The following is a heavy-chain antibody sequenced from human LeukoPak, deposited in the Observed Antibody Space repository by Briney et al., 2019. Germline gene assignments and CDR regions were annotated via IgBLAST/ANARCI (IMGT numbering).Heavy chain of an antibody. V-gene: IGHV1-8*01. CDR2: MNPNSGNT. Sequence: ASVKVSCKASGYTFTSYDINWVRQATGQGLEWMGWMNPNSGNTGYAQKFQGRVTMTRNTSISTAYMELSSLRSEDTAVYYCATRGLGTNWFDPWGQGTLVTASS. CDR1: GYTFTSYD. D-gene: IGHD4-17*01. J-gene: IGHJ5*02. CDR3: ATRGLGTNWFDP.